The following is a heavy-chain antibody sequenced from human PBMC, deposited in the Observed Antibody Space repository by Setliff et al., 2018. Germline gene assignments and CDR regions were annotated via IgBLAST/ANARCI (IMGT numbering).Heavy chain of an antibody. D-gene: IGHD4-4*01. J-gene: IGHJ5*02. CDR1: GGYIARSYFY. CDR3: SRGPSKVQFET. Sequence: PSETLSLTCTVSGGYIARSYFYWGWIRQSPGKGLEWIGTMYYSGKTFYMPSLQSRVTISADTSTNQLSLKLSSVTAADTAVYYCSRGPSKVQFETWGRGIPVTVSS. V-gene: IGHV4-39*01. CDR2: MYYSGKT.